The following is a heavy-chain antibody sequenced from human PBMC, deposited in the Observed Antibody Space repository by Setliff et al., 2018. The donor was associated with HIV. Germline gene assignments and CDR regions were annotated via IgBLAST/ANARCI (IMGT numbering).Heavy chain of an antibody. CDR3: ARRERYYDILTGRVSDGFDI. CDR1: GASISSHY. Sequence: SETLSLTCSVSGASISSHYWSWIRQPAGKGLEWIGHIYTSGSTNYNPSLKSRVTTSVDASKNHFSLRLSSVTAADAAVYYCARRERYYDILTGRVSDGFDIWGQGTVVTVSS. D-gene: IGHD3-9*01. V-gene: IGHV4-4*07. CDR2: IYTSGST. J-gene: IGHJ3*02.